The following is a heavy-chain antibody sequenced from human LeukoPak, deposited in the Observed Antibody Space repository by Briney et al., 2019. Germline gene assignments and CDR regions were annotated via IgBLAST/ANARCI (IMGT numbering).Heavy chain of an antibody. D-gene: IGHD3-10*01. J-gene: IGHJ5*02. Sequence: SETLSLTCTVSGGSISSSSYYWGWIRQPPGKGLEWIGSIYYSGSTYYNPSLKSRVTISVDTSKNQFSLKLSSVTAADTAVYYCAGASYGSGSITFDPWGQGTLVTVSS. CDR3: AGASYGSGSITFDP. CDR2: IYYSGST. CDR1: GGSISSSSYY. V-gene: IGHV4-39*07.